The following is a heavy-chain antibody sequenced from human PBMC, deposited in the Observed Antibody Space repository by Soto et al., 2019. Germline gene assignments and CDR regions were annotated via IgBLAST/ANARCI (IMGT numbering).Heavy chain of an antibody. D-gene: IGHD2-21*02. V-gene: IGHV1-69*06. Sequence: QVQLVQSGAEVKKPGSSVKFSCKASGGTFSSAAISWVRQAPGQGLEWMGAIMPVFGTAHYAQKFQDRVTITADKPTSPAYMERRRLRSSVTVMYYCTRERPVTAKDVRGQGNTVSVSS. CDR3: TRERPVTAKDV. CDR2: IMPVFGTA. J-gene: IGHJ6*01. CDR1: GGTFSSAA.